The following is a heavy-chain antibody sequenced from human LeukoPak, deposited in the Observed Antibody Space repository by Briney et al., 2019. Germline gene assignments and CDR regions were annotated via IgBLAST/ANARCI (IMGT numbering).Heavy chain of an antibody. CDR3: ARYNPYYFDY. J-gene: IGHJ4*02. D-gene: IGHD1-1*01. V-gene: IGHV4-30-4*08. CDR2: IYSSGST. Sequence: KPSETLSLTCTVSGVSISGGDYYWSCIRQPPVKGLEWIGYIYSSGSTYYNPSLKSRLTISADTSKNQFSLKLSSVTAADTAVYYCARYNPYYFDYWGQGTLVTVSS. CDR1: GVSISGGDYY.